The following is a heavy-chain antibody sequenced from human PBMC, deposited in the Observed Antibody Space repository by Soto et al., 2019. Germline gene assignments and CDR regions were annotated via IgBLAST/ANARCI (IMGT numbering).Heavy chain of an antibody. V-gene: IGHV4-31*03. CDR1: GDSIRGGGHY. CDR2: VYHSGST. J-gene: IGHJ4*03. CDR3: ARDTGLAPTVWGY. Sequence: SETLSLTCSVSGDSIRGGGHYWNWFRQFPGTGLEWIGYVYHSGSTHYNPSLRGRLTISIDTSKNQFSLRLISVTAADTALYYCARDTGLAPTVWGYWGHGTQVT. D-gene: IGHD7-27*01.